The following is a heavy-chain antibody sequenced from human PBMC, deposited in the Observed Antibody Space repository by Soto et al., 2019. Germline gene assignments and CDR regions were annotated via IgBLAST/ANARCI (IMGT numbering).Heavy chain of an antibody. CDR3: ATNGGNCESDWYFDL. D-gene: IGHD2-15*01. J-gene: IGHJ2*01. V-gene: IGHV1-24*01. Sequence: GASVKVSCKVSGYTLTELSMHWVRQAPGKGLEWMRGFDPEDGETIYAQKFQGRVTMTEDTSTDTAYMELSSLRSEDTAVYYCATNGGNCESDWYFDLWGRGTLVTVSS. CDR2: FDPEDGET. CDR1: GYTLTELS.